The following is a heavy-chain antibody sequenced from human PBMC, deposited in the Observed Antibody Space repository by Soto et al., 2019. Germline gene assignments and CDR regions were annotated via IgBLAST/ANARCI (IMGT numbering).Heavy chain of an antibody. Sequence: ASVKVSCKASGYTFTGYYMHWARQAPGQGLEWMGWINPNSGGTNYAQKFQGRVTMTRDTSISTAYMELSRLRSDDTAVYYCARDLDILTGYYGFTFDYWGQGTLVTVSS. CDR2: INPNSGGT. CDR3: ARDLDILTGYYGFTFDY. CDR1: GYTFTGYY. D-gene: IGHD3-9*01. J-gene: IGHJ4*02. V-gene: IGHV1-2*02.